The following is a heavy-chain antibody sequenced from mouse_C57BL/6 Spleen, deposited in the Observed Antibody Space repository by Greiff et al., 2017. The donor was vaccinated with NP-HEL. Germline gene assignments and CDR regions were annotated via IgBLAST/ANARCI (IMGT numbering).Heavy chain of an antibody. D-gene: IGHD2-1*01. CDR3: AREGNYYGNYDY. CDR1: GFTFSSYA. V-gene: IGHV5-4*01. CDR2: ISDGGSYT. Sequence: EVKLMESGGGLVKPGGSLKLSCAASGFTFSSYAMSWVRQTPEKRLEWVATISDGGSYTYYPDNVKGRFPISRDNAKNNLYLQMSHLKSEDTAMYYCAREGNYYGNYDYWGQGTTLTVSS. J-gene: IGHJ2*01.